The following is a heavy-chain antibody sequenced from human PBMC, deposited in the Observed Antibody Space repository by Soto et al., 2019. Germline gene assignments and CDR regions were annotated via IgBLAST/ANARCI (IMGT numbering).Heavy chain of an antibody. CDR3: ARVPDR. V-gene: IGHV4-30-2*01. Sequence: TLCLTAALLGSVFCRVGYSWSWIRQPPGKGLEWIGYIYHSGSTYYNPSLKSRVTISVDRSKNQFSLKLSSVTAADTAVYYCARVPDRWGQGTLVTVS. CDR2: IYHSGST. D-gene: IGHD2-2*01. J-gene: IGHJ5*02. CDR1: GSVFCRVGYS.